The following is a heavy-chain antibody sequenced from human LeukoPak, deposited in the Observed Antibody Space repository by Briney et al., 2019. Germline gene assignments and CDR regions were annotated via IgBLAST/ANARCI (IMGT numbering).Heavy chain of an antibody. V-gene: IGHV4-39*02. D-gene: IGHD2-15*01. J-gene: IGHJ4*02. CDR2: IYYSGST. CDR3: AKDGGRAAIAF. Sequence: PSETLSLTCTVSGGSISSSSYYWGWIRQPPGKGLEWIGSIYYSGSTYYNPSLKSRVTISVDTSKNQFSLKLSSVTAADTAVYYCAKDGGRAAIAFWGQGTLVTVSS. CDR1: GGSISSSSYY.